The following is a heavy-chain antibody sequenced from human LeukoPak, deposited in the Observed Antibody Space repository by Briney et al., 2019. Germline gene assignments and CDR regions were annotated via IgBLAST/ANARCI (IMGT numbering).Heavy chain of an antibody. Sequence: SETLSLTCTISGGSISSYYWSWIRQPPGKGLEWIGYVDYRGNTNVNPTPQSRVTISIDASKSLFTLKLNSVTAADTAVYYCARVEVGAANRQWYGMDVWGQGTTVTVSS. V-gene: IGHV4-59*01. J-gene: IGHJ6*02. CDR3: ARVEVGAANRQWYGMDV. CDR1: GGSISSYY. D-gene: IGHD2-15*01. CDR2: VDYRGNT.